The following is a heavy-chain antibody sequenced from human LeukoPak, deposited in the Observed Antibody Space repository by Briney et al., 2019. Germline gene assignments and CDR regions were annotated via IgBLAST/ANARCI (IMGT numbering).Heavy chain of an antibody. CDR1: GFTFSSYS. D-gene: IGHD1-14*01. CDR3: ARWAGDLTMYYFDY. Sequence: GGSLRLSCAASGFTFSSYSMNWVRQAPGKGLEWVSYISTRSSTIYYAESVEGRFTIARDNAKNSLYLQMNSLRAEDTAVYYCARWAGDLTMYYFDYWGQGTLVTVSS. J-gene: IGHJ4*02. V-gene: IGHV3-48*01. CDR2: ISTRSSTI.